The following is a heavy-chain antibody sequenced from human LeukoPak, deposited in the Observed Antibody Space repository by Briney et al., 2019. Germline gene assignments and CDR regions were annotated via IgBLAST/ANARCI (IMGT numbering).Heavy chain of an antibody. CDR2: IYSGSST. D-gene: IGHD6-13*01. CDR3: ARDKYSNSCFDY. J-gene: IGHJ4*02. CDR1: GFTVSSNY. Sequence: GGSLRLSCAASGFTVSSNYMSWVRQAPGKGLEWVSVIYSGSSTYYADSVKGRFTISRDNSKNTLYLQMNSLRAEDTAVYYCARDKYSNSCFDYWGQGTLVTVPS. V-gene: IGHV3-66*01.